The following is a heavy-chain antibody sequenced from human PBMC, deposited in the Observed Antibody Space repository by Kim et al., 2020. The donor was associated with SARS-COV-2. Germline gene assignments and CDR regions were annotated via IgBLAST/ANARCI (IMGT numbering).Heavy chain of an antibody. Sequence: ASVKVSCKASGYTFTGYYMHWVRQAPGQGLEWMGWINPNDGATNYVQKFHGKVTMTRDTSISTVYMVLNRLRSDDTAVYHCARGGSRPYSSIDYWVQGTL. D-gene: IGHD3-10*01. CDR3: ARGGSRPYSSIDY. CDR2: INPNDGAT. J-gene: IGHJ4*02. V-gene: IGHV1-2*02. CDR1: GYTFTGYY.